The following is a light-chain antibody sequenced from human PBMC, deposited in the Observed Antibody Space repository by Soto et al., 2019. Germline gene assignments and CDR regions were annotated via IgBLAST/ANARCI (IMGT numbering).Light chain of an antibody. V-gene: IGKV3-20*01. CDR3: QQYGSSSWT. Sequence: EIVLTQSPGTLSLSPGERATLSCRASQSVSSSYFAWYQQRFGQAPRLLIYGASSRATGIPDMFSGSGSGTDFTLTISRLEPEDFAVYYCQQYGSSSWTFGQGTKVEIK. CDR2: GAS. J-gene: IGKJ1*01. CDR1: QSVSSSY.